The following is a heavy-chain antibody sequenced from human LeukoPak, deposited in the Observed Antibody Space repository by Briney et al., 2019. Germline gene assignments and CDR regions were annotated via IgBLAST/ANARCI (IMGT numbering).Heavy chain of an antibody. CDR3: ARDIAAAGSH. CDR1: GYTFTSYG. D-gene: IGHD6-13*01. Sequence: ASVKVSCKASGYTFTSYGISWVRQAPGQGLEWMGWISADNGNTDYAQRFQGRVTMTTDTSTSTAYMELRSLRSDDTAVYYCARDIAAAGSHWGQGTLVTVSS. CDR2: ISADNGNT. V-gene: IGHV1-18*01. J-gene: IGHJ4*02.